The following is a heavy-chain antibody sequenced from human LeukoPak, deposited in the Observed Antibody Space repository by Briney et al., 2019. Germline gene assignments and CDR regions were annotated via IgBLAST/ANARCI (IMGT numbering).Heavy chain of an antibody. CDR2: ISGDGGST. V-gene: IGHV3-43*02. CDR3: AKGFSDYYYYYGMDV. Sequence: GGSLRLSCAASGFTLDDYAMHWVRQASGKGLEWVSLISGDGGSTYYADSVKGRFTISRDNSKNSLYLQMNSLRTEDTALYYCAKGFSDYYYYYGMDVWGQGTTVTVSS. CDR1: GFTLDDYA. J-gene: IGHJ6*02.